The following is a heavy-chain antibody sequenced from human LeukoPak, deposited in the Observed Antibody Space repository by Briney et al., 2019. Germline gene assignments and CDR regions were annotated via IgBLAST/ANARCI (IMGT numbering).Heavy chain of an antibody. J-gene: IGHJ4*02. CDR3: ATDIVVVPAAIKLGGGY. CDR1: GYTFTSYY. D-gene: IGHD2-2*02. V-gene: IGHV1-46*01. CDR2: INPSGGST. Sequence: ASVKVSCKASGYTFTSYYMHWVRQAPGQGLEWMGIINPSGGSTSYAQKFQGRVTMTRDTSTSTVYMELSRLRSDDTAVYYCATDIVVVPAAIKLGGGYWGQGTLVTVSS.